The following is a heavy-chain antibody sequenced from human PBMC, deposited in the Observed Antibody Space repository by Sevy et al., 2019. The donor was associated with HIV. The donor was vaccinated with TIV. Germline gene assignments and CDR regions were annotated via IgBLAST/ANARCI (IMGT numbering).Heavy chain of an antibody. J-gene: IGHJ6*02. D-gene: IGHD1-26*01. Sequence: GGSLRLSCAASGFTFSSYAMHWVRQAPGKGLEWLAVISYDGSNKYYADSVTGRFTISRDNSKNTLYLQMNSLRAEDTAVYYCARDGALVGATTYYGMDVWGQGTTVTVSS. CDR2: ISYDGSNK. CDR3: ARDGALVGATTYYGMDV. V-gene: IGHV3-30-3*01. CDR1: GFTFSSYA.